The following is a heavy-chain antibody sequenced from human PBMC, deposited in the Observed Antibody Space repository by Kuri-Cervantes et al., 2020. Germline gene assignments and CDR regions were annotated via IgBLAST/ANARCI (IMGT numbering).Heavy chain of an antibody. Sequence: GSLRLSCTVSGGSISSYYWSWIRQPPGKGLEWIGAIYHGGTTYYNPSLKSRVTISGDTSKNQFSLRLNSVTAADTAVYFCARQGGIGGNSQFDPWGQGTLVTVSS. J-gene: IGHJ5*02. CDR1: GGSISSYY. D-gene: IGHD2/OR15-2a*01. CDR2: IYHGGTT. CDR3: ARQGGIGGNSQFDP. V-gene: IGHV4-59*08.